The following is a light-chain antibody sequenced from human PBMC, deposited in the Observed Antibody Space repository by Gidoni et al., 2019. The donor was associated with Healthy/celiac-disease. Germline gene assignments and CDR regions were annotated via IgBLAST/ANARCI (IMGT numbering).Light chain of an antibody. J-gene: IGKJ3*01. CDR1: QSVSSY. CDR2: DAS. V-gene: IGKV3-11*01. CDR3: QQRSNFFT. Sequence: EIVLTQSPATLSLSPGERATLSCRASQSVSSYLAWYQQKPGQAPRLLIYDASNRATGLPARFSGSGSVTDFTLTISSLEPEDFAVYYCQQRSNFFTFGPGTKVDIK.